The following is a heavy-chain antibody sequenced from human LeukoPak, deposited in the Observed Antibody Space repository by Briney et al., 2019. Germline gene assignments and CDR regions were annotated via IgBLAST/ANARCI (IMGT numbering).Heavy chain of an antibody. D-gene: IGHD3-10*01. Sequence: ASVKVSCKASGYTFTSYDIHWVRQATGQGLGWMGWMNPNSGNTGYAQKFQGRVTMTRNTSISTAYMELSSLRSEDTAVYYCARGSSDLWFGELLYHYWGQRTLVTVSS. CDR2: MNPNSGNT. V-gene: IGHV1-8*01. J-gene: IGHJ4*02. CDR1: GYTFTSYD. CDR3: ARGSSDLWFGELLYHY.